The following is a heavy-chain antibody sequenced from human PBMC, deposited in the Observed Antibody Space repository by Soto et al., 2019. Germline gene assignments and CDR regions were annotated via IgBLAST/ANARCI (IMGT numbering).Heavy chain of an antibody. Sequence: LRLSCAPSGFSFSDFGMHWVRQAPGKGLEWVAAISHDGSNQYYGDSVKGRFSISRDHSNNRLYLQMNNLKVEDSAIYFCAKETRSRAVTATRVNGMDVWGQGTTVTVSS. CDR1: GFSFSDFG. J-gene: IGHJ6*02. CDR2: ISHDGSNQ. CDR3: AKETRSRAVTATRVNGMDV. V-gene: IGHV3-30*18. D-gene: IGHD2-21*02.